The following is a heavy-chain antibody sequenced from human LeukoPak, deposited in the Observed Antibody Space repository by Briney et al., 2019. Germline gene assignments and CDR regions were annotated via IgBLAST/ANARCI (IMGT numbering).Heavy chain of an antibody. D-gene: IGHD2-2*02. CDR2: INPNSGGT. J-gene: IGHJ4*02. Sequence: ASVKVSCKASGYTFTGYYMHWVRQAPGQGLEWMGWINPNSGGTNYAQKFQGRGTMTRDTSISTAYMELSRLRSDDTAVYYCARGILGYCSSTSCYTDYWGQGTLVTVSS. V-gene: IGHV1-2*02. CDR3: ARGILGYCSSTSCYTDY. CDR1: GYTFTGYY.